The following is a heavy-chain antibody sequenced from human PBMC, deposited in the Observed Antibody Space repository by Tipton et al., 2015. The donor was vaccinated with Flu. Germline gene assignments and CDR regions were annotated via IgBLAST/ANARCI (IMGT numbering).Heavy chain of an antibody. Sequence: MQLVQSGAEVKKPGESLKISCKASGYSFAKHWIGWVRQMPGKGLEWMGIIFPADSDTRYSPSFQGQVTISADKSISTAYLQWSSLRASDTAMYYCARQVANYGMDVWGQGTTVTVSS. V-gene: IGHV5-51*01. J-gene: IGHJ6*02. CDR1: GYSFAKHW. D-gene: IGHD2-15*01. CDR3: ARQVANYGMDV. CDR2: IFPADSDT.